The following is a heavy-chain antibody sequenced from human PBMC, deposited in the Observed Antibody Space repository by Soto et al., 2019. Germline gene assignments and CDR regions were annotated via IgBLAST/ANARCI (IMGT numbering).Heavy chain of an antibody. V-gene: IGHV3-23*01. Sequence: GGSLRLSCAASGFTFSSYAMSWVRQAPGKGLEWVSAISGSGGSTYYADSVKGRFTISRDNSKNTLYLQMNSLRAEDTAVYYCAKDPKMELGIGGFDYWGQGTLVTVSS. J-gene: IGHJ4*02. D-gene: IGHD7-27*01. CDR2: ISGSGGST. CDR3: AKDPKMELGIGGFDY. CDR1: GFTFSSYA.